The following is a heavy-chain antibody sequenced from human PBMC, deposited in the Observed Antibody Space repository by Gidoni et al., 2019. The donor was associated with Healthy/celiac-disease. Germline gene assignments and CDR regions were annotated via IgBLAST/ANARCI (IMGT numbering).Heavy chain of an antibody. J-gene: IGHJ3*02. CDR3: ARLGYCSSTSFIMCAFDI. D-gene: IGHD2-2*01. CDR1: GGTFSSYA. Sequence: QVQLVQSGAEVKKPGSSVKVSCKASGGTFSSYAISWVRQAPGQGLEWMGGIIPTFGTANYAQKFQGRVTITADESTSTAYMELSSLRSEDTAVYYCARLGYCSSTSFIMCAFDIWGQGTMVTVSS. CDR2: IIPTFGTA. V-gene: IGHV1-69*01.